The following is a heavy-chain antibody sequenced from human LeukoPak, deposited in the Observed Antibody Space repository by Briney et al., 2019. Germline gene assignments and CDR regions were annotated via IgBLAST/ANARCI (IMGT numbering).Heavy chain of an antibody. Sequence: PSGTLSLTCTVSGGSITTPTYYWGWIRQPPGKGLEWIGSIYYSGSTYYNPSLKSRVTISVDTSKNQFSLKLSSVTAADTAVYYCARHAFSSSTSCEFDPWGQGTLVTVSS. CDR2: IYYSGST. CDR3: ARHAFSSSTSCEFDP. D-gene: IGHD2-2*01. V-gene: IGHV4-39*01. CDR1: GGSITTPTYY. J-gene: IGHJ5*02.